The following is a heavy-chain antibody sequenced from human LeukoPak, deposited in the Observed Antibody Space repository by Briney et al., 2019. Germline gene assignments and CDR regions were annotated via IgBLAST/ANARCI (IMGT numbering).Heavy chain of an antibody. CDR2: ISSSSSYI. CDR3: GRDRAPGSGSYDAFDI. D-gene: IGHD3-10*01. V-gene: IGHV3-21*01. Sequence: PGGSLRLSCAASGFTFSSYSMNWVRQAPGKGLEWVSSISSSSSYIYYADSVKGRFTISRDNAKNSLYLQMNSLRAQATALYYCGRDRAPGSGSYDAFDIWGQGTMVTVSS. CDR1: GFTFSSYS. J-gene: IGHJ3*02.